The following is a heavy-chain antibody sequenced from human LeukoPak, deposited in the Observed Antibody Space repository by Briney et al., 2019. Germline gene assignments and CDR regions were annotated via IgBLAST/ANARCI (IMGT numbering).Heavy chain of an antibody. J-gene: IGHJ4*02. CDR3: AHISSSWPDY. V-gene: IGHV3-48*03. D-gene: IGHD6-13*01. CDR2: IGSSGTTI. Sequence: GGSLTLSCTASGFTFSNYDLNWVRQAPGKGLEWVSYIGSSGTTINYADSVKGRFTISRDIAENSLYLQMNSLRAEDTAVYYCAHISSSWPDYWGQGTLVTVSS. CDR1: GFTFSNYD.